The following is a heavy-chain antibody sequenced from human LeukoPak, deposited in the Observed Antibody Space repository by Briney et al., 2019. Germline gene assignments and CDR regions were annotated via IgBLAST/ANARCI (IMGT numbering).Heavy chain of an antibody. Sequence: PSETLSLTCTVSGGSISSYYWGWIRQPPGKGLEWIGYIYYSGSTNYNPSLKSRVTISVDTSKNQFSLKLSSVTAADTAVYYCARGALVVVAANYFDYWGQGTLVTVSS. V-gene: IGHV4-59*01. CDR1: GGSISSYY. D-gene: IGHD2-15*01. CDR3: ARGALVVVAANYFDY. J-gene: IGHJ4*02. CDR2: IYYSGST.